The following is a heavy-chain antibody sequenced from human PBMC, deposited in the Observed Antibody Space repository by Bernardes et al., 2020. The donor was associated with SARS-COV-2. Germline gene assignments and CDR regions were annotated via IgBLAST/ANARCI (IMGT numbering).Heavy chain of an antibody. Sequence: SETLSLTCTVSGGSIRSSSNYWGWIRQPTGKGLEWIRSIYYRGSTYYNPSLKSRVTISVDTSKNQFSLKLSSVTAADTAVYYCARGVGADYYGMDVWGQGTTVTVS. J-gene: IGHJ6*02. V-gene: IGHV4-39*01. D-gene: IGHD1-26*01. CDR2: IYYRGST. CDR3: ARGVGADYYGMDV. CDR1: GGSIRSSSNY.